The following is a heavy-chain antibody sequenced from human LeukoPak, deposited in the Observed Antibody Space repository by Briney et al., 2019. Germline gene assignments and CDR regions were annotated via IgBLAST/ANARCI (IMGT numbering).Heavy chain of an antibody. CDR3: TRVGYIDEGIDY. D-gene: IGHD5-24*01. Sequence: GGSLRLSCVASGFPFSSYWRTWVRQAPGKGLEWVANIKQDGSKKSYVDSVKGRFTISRDNAKNSLYLQMNSLRAEDTAIYYCTRVGYIDEGIDYWGQGTLVTVSS. J-gene: IGHJ4*02. CDR1: GFPFSSYW. V-gene: IGHV3-7*04. CDR2: IKQDGSKK.